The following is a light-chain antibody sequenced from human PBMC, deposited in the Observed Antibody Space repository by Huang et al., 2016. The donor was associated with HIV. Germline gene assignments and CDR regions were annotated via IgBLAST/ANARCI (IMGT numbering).Light chain of an antibody. CDR2: WAS. CDR3: QQYYSIPG. Sequence: DIVMTQSPDSLAVSLGERATITCISSQSVLSPSNSRNHLAWYQKKPRQPPKLLIYWASTREAGVPDRFRGSGSATDFTLTIDNLQAEDVALYFCQQYYSIPGFGQGTYVEV. V-gene: IGKV4-1*01. J-gene: IGKJ1*01. CDR1: QSVLSPSNSRNH.